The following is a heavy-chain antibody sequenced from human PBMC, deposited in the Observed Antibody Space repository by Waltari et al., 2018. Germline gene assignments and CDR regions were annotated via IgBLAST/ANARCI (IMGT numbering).Heavy chain of an antibody. Sequence: QVQLQESGPGLVRPSGTLAPTCSALGAAITGYYWTWPRQSAGKGREWVCRIYTSGTTHYNPSLKSRVIISVDTSKNQFSLNLNSVTAADTAVYYCARDRGWFGEGNSYFYMDSWGKGTTVTVSS. CDR2: IYTSGTT. CDR1: GAAITGYY. CDR3: ARDRGWFGEGNSYFYMDS. J-gene: IGHJ6*03. D-gene: IGHD3-10*01. V-gene: IGHV4-4*07.